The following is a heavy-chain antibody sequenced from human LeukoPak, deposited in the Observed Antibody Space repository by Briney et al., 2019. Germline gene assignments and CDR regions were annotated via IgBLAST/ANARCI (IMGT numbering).Heavy chain of an antibody. V-gene: IGHV3-7*01. Sequence: GRSLRLSCAASGFTFSSYAMHWVRQAPGKGLEWVANIKQDGSEKYYVDSVKGRFTISRDNAKNSLYLQMNSLRAEDTAVYYCARGDTAMVLLDYWGQGTLVTVSS. CDR3: ARGDTAMVLLDY. CDR1: GFTFSSYA. D-gene: IGHD5-18*01. CDR2: IKQDGSEK. J-gene: IGHJ4*02.